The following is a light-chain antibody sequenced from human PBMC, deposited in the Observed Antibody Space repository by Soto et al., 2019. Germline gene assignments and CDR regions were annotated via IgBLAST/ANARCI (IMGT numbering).Light chain of an antibody. CDR3: QQSNRFPRT. CDR2: AAS. J-gene: IGKJ4*01. CDR1: QAVSTW. V-gene: IGKV1-12*01. Sequence: DIQMTQSPSFVSASVGDRVTITCRASQAVSTWLAWYQQKPGDAPKLLIYAASTLQSGVPSRFSGSGSGTDFTLTIRSLQPEDFAPYYCQQSNRFPRTFGGGTKVEIK.